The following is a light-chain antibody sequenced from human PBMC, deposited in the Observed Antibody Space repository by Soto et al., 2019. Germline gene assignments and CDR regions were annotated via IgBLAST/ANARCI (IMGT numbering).Light chain of an antibody. CDR1: QSVSSY. V-gene: IGKV3-11*01. Sequence: EIVLTQSPATLSLSPGERATLSCRASQSVSSYLAWYQQKPGQAPRLLIYDASNRATGIPAGFSGSGSGTDFTLTITSPQSADFGVYYCHQHNNWWTFGQGTKVDIK. J-gene: IGKJ1*01. CDR2: DAS. CDR3: HQHNNWWT.